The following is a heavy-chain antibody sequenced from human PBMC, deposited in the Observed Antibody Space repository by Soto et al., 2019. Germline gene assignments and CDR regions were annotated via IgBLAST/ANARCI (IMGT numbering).Heavy chain of an antibody. J-gene: IGHJ3*01. CDR3: TREASSWGFAFDL. CDR1: GFTFSHYA. Sequence: EVQLLESGGGLVQPGGSLRLSCAASGFTFSHYAMSWVRQAPGKGLQWVSTIFGSGAPTHYADSVKGRFGISRDNSNNMLFPEMNSLKDEDTAVYYCTREASSWGFAFDLWGQGTRVAVSS. CDR2: IFGSGAPT. V-gene: IGHV3-23*01. D-gene: IGHD3-16*01.